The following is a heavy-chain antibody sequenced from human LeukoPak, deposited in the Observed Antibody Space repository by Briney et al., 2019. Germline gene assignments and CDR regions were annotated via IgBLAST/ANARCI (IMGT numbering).Heavy chain of an antibody. CDR2: INSDGSST. CDR3: ARAVRWELLYYYYYMDV. Sequence: GGSLRLSCAASGFTLSSYWMHWVRQAPGKGLVWVSRINSDGSSTSYADSVKGRFTISRDNAKNTLYLQMNSLRAEDTAVYYCARAVRWELLYYYYYMDVWGEGTTVTVSS. D-gene: IGHD1-26*01. J-gene: IGHJ6*03. V-gene: IGHV3-74*01. CDR1: GFTLSSYW.